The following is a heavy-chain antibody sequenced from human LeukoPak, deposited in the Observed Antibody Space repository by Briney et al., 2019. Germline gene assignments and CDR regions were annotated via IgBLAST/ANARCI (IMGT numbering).Heavy chain of an antibody. CDR3: AKDMSTMVRGVIEDAFDI. CDR2: ISGSGVST. Sequence: GRSLRLSCAASGFTFSSYAMSWVRQAPGKGLECVSAISGSGVSTYYADSVKGRFTISRDNSKNKLYLQMNRLRTNDTAVYYCAKDMSTMVRGVIEDAFDIWGQGTMVTVSS. D-gene: IGHD3-10*01. V-gene: IGHV3-23*01. J-gene: IGHJ3*02. CDR1: GFTFSSYA.